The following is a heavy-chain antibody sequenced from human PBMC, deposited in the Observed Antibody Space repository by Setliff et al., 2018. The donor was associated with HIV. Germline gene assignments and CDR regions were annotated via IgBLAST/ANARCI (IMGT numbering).Heavy chain of an antibody. D-gene: IGHD3-10*01. CDR1: GFSFNNYW. CDR2: IDLDGSEK. J-gene: IGHJ6*02. Sequence: GGSLRLSCVASGFSFNNYWMCWVRQAPGQGLEWVANIDLDGSEKNYVESVKGRFTISRDNAKNSMDLQMNSLRAEDTAIYYCARKLRPGHGVDVWGQGTTVTVSS. CDR3: ARKLRPGHGVDV. V-gene: IGHV3-7*01.